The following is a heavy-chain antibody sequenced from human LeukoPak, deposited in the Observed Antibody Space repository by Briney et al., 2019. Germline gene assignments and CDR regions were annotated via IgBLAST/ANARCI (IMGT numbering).Heavy chain of an antibody. D-gene: IGHD5-18*01. CDR3: ANARGNNYGYPDN. V-gene: IGHV3-13*01. CDR2: IGTEGDT. CDR1: GFTFNNYD. J-gene: IGHJ4*02. Sequence: QPGGSLRLSCAASGFTFNNYDMHWVRQATGKGLEWVAAIGTEGDTYYADSAKGRFTISRDNAKSTLYLHMNSMRPEDTAVYYCANARGNNYGYPDNWGQGTLVTVSS.